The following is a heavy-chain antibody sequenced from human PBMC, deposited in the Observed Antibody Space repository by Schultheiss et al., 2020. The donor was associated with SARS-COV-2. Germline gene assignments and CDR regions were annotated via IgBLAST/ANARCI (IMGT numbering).Heavy chain of an antibody. J-gene: IGHJ3*02. CDR2: IYYSGST. V-gene: IGHV4-59*01. Sequence: SQTLSLTCTVSGGSISSYYWSWIRQPPGKGLEWIGYIYYSGSTNYNPSLKSRVTISVDTSKNQFSLKLSSVTAADTAVYYCARDPVTMVQGVSGAFDIWGQGTMVTVSS. CDR3: ARDPVTMVQGVSGAFDI. CDR1: GGSISSYY. D-gene: IGHD3-10*01.